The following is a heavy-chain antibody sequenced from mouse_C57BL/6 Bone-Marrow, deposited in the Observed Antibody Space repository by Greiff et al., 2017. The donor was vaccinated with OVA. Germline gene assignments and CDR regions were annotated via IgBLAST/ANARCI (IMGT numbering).Heavy chain of an antibody. Sequence: DVQLQESGAELVRPGASVKLSCTASGFNIKDDYMHWVKQRPEQGLEWIGWIDPENGDTEYASKFQGKATITAATSSNTAYLQLSSLTSEDTAVYYCVMGPFAYWGQGTLVTVSA. CDR1: GFNIKDDY. V-gene: IGHV14-4*01. D-gene: IGHD1-1*02. CDR3: VMGPFAY. CDR2: IDPENGDT. J-gene: IGHJ3*01.